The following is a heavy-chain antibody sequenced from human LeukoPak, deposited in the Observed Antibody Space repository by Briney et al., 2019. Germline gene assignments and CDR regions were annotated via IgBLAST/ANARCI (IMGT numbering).Heavy chain of an antibody. Sequence: SETLSLTCTVSGGSFSTYYWSWIRQPAGKGLEWIGHIYTSGTTNYNPSLKSRVTMSIDTSKNQFSLKLSSVTAADTAIYYCARDAKYYYGSRTYFFFEYWGQGTLLTVSS. J-gene: IGHJ4*02. CDR2: IYTSGTT. V-gene: IGHV4-4*07. D-gene: IGHD3-10*01. CDR3: ARDAKYYYGSRTYFFFEY. CDR1: GGSFSTYY.